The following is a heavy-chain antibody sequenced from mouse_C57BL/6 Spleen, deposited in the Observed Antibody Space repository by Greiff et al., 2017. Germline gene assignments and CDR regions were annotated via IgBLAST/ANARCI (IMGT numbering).Heavy chain of an antibody. Sequence: EVQLVESGPGLVKPSQSLSLTCSVTGYSFTSGYHWYWIRQLPGNKLEWMGYISYAGSNNYNPSFKNHISLTRDTTKNQFFLKLNSVTTEDTATYYCAPSIYYYCSSYVDYTMGYWGHGTSVTVSS. CDR3: APSIYYYCSSYVDYTMGY. CDR1: GYSFTSGYH. V-gene: IGHV3-6*01. D-gene: IGHD1-1*01. CDR2: ISYAGSN. J-gene: IGHJ4*01.